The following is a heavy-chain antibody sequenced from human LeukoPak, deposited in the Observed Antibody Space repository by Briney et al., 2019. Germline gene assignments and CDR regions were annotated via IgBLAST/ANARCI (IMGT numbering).Heavy chain of an antibody. D-gene: IGHD2-2*01. CDR2: IIPIFGTA. V-gene: IGHV1-69*13. Sequence: GASVKVSCKASGGTFSSYAISWVRQAPGQGLEWMGGIIPIFGTANYAQKFQGRVTITADESTSTAYMELSSLRSEDTAVYYCARGCYSSTSCYWSFDYWGQGTLVTVSS. CDR3: ARGCYSSTSCYWSFDY. J-gene: IGHJ4*02. CDR1: GGTFSSYA.